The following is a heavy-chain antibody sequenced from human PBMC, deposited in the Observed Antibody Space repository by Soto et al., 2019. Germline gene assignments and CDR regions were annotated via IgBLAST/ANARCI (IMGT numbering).Heavy chain of an antibody. CDR3: ARHVRHFDSGDPTSRYFDS. CDR2: IYYSGTI. Sequence: PSETLSLTCTVSGGSINRIDYCWGWIRQPPEKGLEWIGTIYYSGTIYYNPPLESRLTISVDTSKNQFSLKLSSVTAADTAVYYCARHVRHFDSGDPTSRYFDSWGQGTLVTVSS. D-gene: IGHD3-22*01. CDR1: GGSINRIDYC. V-gene: IGHV4-39*01. J-gene: IGHJ4*02.